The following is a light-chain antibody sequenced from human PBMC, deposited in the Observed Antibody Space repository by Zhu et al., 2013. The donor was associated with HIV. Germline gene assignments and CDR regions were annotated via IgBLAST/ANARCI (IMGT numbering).Light chain of an antibody. J-gene: IGKJ3*01. Sequence: DIQLTQSPSFLSGSVEDTVRITCRASQGINTYLAWYQQKPGRAPKLLIYGASRLQNGVPSRFSGSGSGTEFTLTISSLQPDDFATYYCQHVNNNAAFGPGTNLDV. V-gene: IGKV1-9*01. CDR3: QHVNNNAA. CDR1: QGINTY. CDR2: GAS.